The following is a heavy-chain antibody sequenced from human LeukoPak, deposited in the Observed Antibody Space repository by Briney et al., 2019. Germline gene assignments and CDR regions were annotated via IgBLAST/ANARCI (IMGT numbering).Heavy chain of an antibody. CDR2: TFHSGST. J-gene: IGHJ4*02. V-gene: IGHV4-38-2*02. Sequence: PSETLSLTCNVSSYSISSGYYWGWIRQPPGKALEWIGTTFHSGSTNYNPSLKSRVTISIDTSKNQFSLKLSSVTAADTAFYYCARDEGGDFDYWGQGTLVTVSS. CDR1: SYSISSGYY. CDR3: ARDEGGDFDY. D-gene: IGHD2-21*01.